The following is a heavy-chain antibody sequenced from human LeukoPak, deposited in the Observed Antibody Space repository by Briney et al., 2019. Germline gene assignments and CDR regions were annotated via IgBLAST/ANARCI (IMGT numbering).Heavy chain of an antibody. D-gene: IGHD6-13*01. Sequence: GGSLRLSCAASGFTFSSYGMHWVRQAPGKGLEWVAVISYDGSNKYYADSVKGRFTISRDNSKNTLYLQMNSLRAEDTAVYYCAKSRRQQQLVLYYFDYWGQGTLVTVSS. CDR3: AKSRRQQQLVLYYFDY. J-gene: IGHJ4*02. CDR2: ISYDGSNK. V-gene: IGHV3-30*18. CDR1: GFTFSSYG.